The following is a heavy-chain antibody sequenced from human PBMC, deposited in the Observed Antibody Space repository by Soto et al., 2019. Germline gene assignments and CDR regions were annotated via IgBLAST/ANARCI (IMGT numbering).Heavy chain of an antibody. Sequence: GGSLRLSCVGSGFFFNNYDMHWVRQVRGKGLEWVSAIGAADDPYYSVSVKGRFIVSRDNAQKSLYLQMNNLRAADMAVYFCARAYTGKLPRRGDYYYALDVWGRGTRVTVSS. J-gene: IGHJ6*02. CDR2: IGAADDP. V-gene: IGHV3-13*05. CDR3: ARAYTGKLPRRGDYYYALDV. D-gene: IGHD2-15*01. CDR1: GFFFNNYD.